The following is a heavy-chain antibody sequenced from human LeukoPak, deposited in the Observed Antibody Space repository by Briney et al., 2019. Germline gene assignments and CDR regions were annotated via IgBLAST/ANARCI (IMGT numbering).Heavy chain of an antibody. J-gene: IGHJ5*02. CDR1: GGPISSYY. CDR3: ARRALRMGMGFVA. V-gene: IGHV4-59*12. CDR2: IYYSGST. Sequence: PSETLSLTCTVSGGPISSYYWSWIRQPPGKGLEWIGYIYYSGSTNYNPSLKSRVTISVDTSENQFSLKLSSVTAADTAVYYCARRALRMGMGFVAWGQGTLVTVSS. D-gene: IGHD7-27*01.